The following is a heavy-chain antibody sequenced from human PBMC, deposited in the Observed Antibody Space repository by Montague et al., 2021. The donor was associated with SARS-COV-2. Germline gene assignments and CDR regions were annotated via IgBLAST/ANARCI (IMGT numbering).Heavy chain of an antibody. Sequence: TLSLTCTVSGGYISNSYWSWIRHPQGTRLGLIGYVYFTGSTDSNPSLKSRIPISVDTSKNQFSLQLASVTAADTAVYYYARHRGFGDWWALDYWGQGTLVAVSS. D-gene: IGHD2-8*02. J-gene: IGHJ4*02. CDR2: VYFTGST. V-gene: IGHV4-59*08. CDR3: ARHRGFGDWWALDY. CDR1: GGYISNSY.